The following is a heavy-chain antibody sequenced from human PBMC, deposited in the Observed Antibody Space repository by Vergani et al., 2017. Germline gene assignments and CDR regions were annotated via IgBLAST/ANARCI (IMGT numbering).Heavy chain of an antibody. J-gene: IGHJ5*02. CDR3: AGEGGWSGPSCFDRGAWFDP. CDR1: GGSISSYY. D-gene: IGHD2-2*01. CDR2: IYYSGST. V-gene: IGHV4-59*01. Sequence: QVQLQESGPGLVKPSETLSLTCTVSGGSISSYYWSWIRQPPGKGLEWIGYIYYSGSTNYNPSLKSRVTISVDTTKNQFSLKLSSVTAADTAVYYCAGEGGWSGPSCFDRGAWFDPWGQGTLVTVSS.